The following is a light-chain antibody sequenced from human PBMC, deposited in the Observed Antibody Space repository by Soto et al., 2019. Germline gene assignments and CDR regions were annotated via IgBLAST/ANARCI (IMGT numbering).Light chain of an antibody. CDR2: GGS. V-gene: IGKV3-20*01. J-gene: IGKJ1*01. CDR3: QQYSSSRT. CDR1: QSVSSNH. Sequence: DIVLTQSPATLSLSPGERATLSCRASQSVSSNHLAWYQQKPGQAPRLLIYGGSSRATGIPVRFSGSGSETDFPLTITRLEPEDFAMYYCQQYSSSRTFGQGTKVEIK.